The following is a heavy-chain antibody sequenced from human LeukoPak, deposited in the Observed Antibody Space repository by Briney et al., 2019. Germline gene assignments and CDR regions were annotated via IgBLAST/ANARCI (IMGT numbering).Heavy chain of an antibody. CDR3: ARRGGDYSSSSYKGWLDP. Sequence: SETLSLTCAVYGGSFSGYYWSWIRQPPGKGLEWIGEVNHSGSTNYNPSLKSRVTISVDTSKNQFSLKLSSVTAADTAVYHCARRGGDYSSSSYKGWLDPWGQGILVTVSS. J-gene: IGHJ5*02. D-gene: IGHD6-13*01. V-gene: IGHV4-34*01. CDR2: VNHSGST. CDR1: GGSFSGYY.